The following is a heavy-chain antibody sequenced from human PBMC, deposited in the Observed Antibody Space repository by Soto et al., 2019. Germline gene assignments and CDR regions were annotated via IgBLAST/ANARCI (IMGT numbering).Heavy chain of an antibody. V-gene: IGHV1-18*01. Sequence: QVQLVQSGAEVKKPGASVKVSCKASGYTFTSYGISWVRQAPGQGLEWMGWISAYNGNTNYAQKLQGRVTMTTDTSTRTAYMELRSLRSDDTAVYYCARDGDVAARLYYYYGMDVWGQGTTVTVSS. CDR1: GYTFTSYG. D-gene: IGHD6-6*01. J-gene: IGHJ6*02. CDR2: ISAYNGNT. CDR3: ARDGDVAARLYYYYGMDV.